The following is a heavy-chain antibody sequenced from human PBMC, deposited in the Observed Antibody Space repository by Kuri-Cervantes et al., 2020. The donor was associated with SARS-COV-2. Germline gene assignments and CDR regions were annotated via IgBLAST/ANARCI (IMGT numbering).Heavy chain of an antibody. CDR3: ARLTTLHHHFGNDFLTGYYLLGDV. J-gene: IGHJ4*02. CDR2: IYPGDSDT. V-gene: IGHV5-51*01. Sequence: GESLKISCKGSGYSFTSYWIGWVRQMPGKGLEWMGIIYPGDSDTRYSPSFQGQVTISADKSISTAYLQWSSLKASDTAMYYCARLTTLHHHFGNDFLTGYYLLGDVWGQGTQVTVSS. D-gene: IGHD3-9*01. CDR1: GYSFTSYW.